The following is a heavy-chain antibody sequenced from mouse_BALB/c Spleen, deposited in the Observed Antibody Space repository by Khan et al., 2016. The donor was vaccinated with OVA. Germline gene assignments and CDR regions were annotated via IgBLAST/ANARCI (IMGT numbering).Heavy chain of an antibody. J-gene: IGHJ3*01. D-gene: IGHD4-1*01. CDR3: ASDLTGSCAY. V-gene: IGHV5-6*01. CDR1: GFTFSSYS. Sequence: EVQVVESGGDLAKPGGSLKLSCAASGFTFSSYSMSWVRQTPDKRLEWVATISSGADYTYYPDSVKGRFTISRDNAKNTPYLQMSSLKSEDTAMYVCASDLTGSCAYWGQGTLVTVSA. CDR2: ISSGADYT.